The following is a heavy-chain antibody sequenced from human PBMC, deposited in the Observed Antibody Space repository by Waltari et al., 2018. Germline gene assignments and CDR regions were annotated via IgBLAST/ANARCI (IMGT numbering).Heavy chain of an antibody. CDR3: ARGSRQSDY. Sequence: EVQLVESGGYLVQPGGSLRLSCAASGFTFSRDWMSWVRQAPGKGLEGVANINRDGREKYHVGSVKGRFTISRDNAKNSLYLQMNSLRGEDTAVYYCARGSRQSDYWGQGTLVTVSS. V-gene: IGHV3-7*03. CDR2: INRDGREK. CDR1: GFTFSRDW. J-gene: IGHJ4*02.